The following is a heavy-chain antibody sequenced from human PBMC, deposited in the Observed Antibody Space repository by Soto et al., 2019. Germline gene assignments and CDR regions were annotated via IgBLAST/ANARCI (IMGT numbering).Heavy chain of an antibody. CDR2: ISAHNGNT. J-gene: IGHJ4*02. CDR1: GYALTTYG. Sequence: QVHLVQSGAEVKKPGASVKVSCKSSGYALTTYGITWVRQAPGQGLEWMGWISAHNGNTNYAQKLQGRVTVTRDTSTSTAYMELRSLSSDDKAVYSCARGRYGDYWGQGALVTVSS. CDR3: ARGRYGDY. D-gene: IGHD1-1*01. V-gene: IGHV1-18*01.